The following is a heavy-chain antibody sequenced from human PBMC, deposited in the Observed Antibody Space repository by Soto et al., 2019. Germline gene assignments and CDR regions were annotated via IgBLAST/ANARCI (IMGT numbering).Heavy chain of an antibody. Sequence: QLQLVESGGGVVQPGGSLTLSCEASGFIFSKYSVHWVRQAPGKGLEWVSLISLNGRKQDYADSMKGRFAVSRDNSKNTVLQQLNSLRVEDTAVYYCAILVADVSPSEAFDMWGQGTMVTVSS. CDR2: ISLNGRKQ. CDR1: GFIFSKYS. J-gene: IGHJ3*02. CDR3: AILVADVSPSEAFDM. V-gene: IGHV3-30*09. D-gene: IGHD5-12*01.